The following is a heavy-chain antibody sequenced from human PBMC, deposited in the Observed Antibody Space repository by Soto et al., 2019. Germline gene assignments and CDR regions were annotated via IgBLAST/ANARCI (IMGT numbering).Heavy chain of an antibody. D-gene: IGHD3-10*01. Sequence: QVQLVRSGVGCKKPGASGRVSCKAPGSTFTSYAISWGRQAPGQGLGGRGWISAYNGNTNYAQRLQGRVTMTTDTSTTTAYMELRSLRSDDTAVYYCARSGPPAGYWGKGTLVTVSS. CDR2: ISAYNGNT. CDR1: GSTFTSYA. CDR3: ARSGPPAGY. V-gene: IGHV1-18*01. J-gene: IGHJ4*02.